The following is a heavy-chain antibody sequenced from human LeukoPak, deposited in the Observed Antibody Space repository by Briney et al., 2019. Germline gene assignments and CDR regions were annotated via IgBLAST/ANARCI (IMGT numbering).Heavy chain of an antibody. V-gene: IGHV4-30-2*01. D-gene: IGHD2-15*01. CDR2: IYHSGST. J-gene: IGHJ4*02. CDR1: GGSISSGGYS. CDR3: ARADKVHFDY. Sequence: SETLSLTCADSGGSISSGGYSWSWIRQPPGKGLEWIGYIYHSGSTYYNPSLKSRVTISVDRSKNQFSLKLSSVTAADTAVYYCARADKVHFDYWGQGTLVTVYS.